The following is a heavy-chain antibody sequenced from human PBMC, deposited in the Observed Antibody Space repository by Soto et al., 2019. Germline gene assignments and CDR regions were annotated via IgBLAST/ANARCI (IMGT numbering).Heavy chain of an antibody. V-gene: IGHV4-59*01. CDR1: GGSISSYY. D-gene: IGHD6-19*01. J-gene: IGHJ4*02. CDR2: IYYSGST. CDR3: ARGYSSGWTRLDY. Sequence: QVQLQESGPGLVKPSETLPLTCTVSGGSISSYYWSWIRQPPGKGLEWIGYIYYSGSTNYNPSLKSRVTISVDTSKNQFSLKLSSVTAADTAVYYCARGYSSGWTRLDYWGQGTLVTVSS.